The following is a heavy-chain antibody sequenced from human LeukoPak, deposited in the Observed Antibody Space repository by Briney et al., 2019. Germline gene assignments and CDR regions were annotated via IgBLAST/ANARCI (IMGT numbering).Heavy chain of an antibody. CDR1: GFTFSSYA. D-gene: IGHD2-15*01. CDR3: AKDPFHCSGGSCFRWFDP. Sequence: GGSLRLSCAASGFTFSSYAMSWVRQAPGKGLEWVSAISGSGGSTYYADSVKGRFTTSRDNSKIPLYLQMNSLRAEDTAVYYCAKDPFHCSGGSCFRWFDPWGQGTLVTVSS. V-gene: IGHV3-23*01. J-gene: IGHJ5*02. CDR2: ISGSGGST.